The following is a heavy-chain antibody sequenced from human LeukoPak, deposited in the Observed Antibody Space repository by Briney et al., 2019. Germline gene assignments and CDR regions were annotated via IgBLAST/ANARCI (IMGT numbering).Heavy chain of an antibody. CDR2: IKQDGTER. Sequence: GGSLRLSCAASGFTFTTYWMSWVRQAPGKGLEWVANIKQDGTERYYVDSVKGRFTISRDNAKNSLYLQMNSLRVEDTAVYYCARNYDSPKGDFDYWGQGTLVTVSS. V-gene: IGHV3-7*01. CDR3: ARNYDSPKGDFDY. J-gene: IGHJ4*02. D-gene: IGHD3-22*01. CDR1: GFTFTTYW.